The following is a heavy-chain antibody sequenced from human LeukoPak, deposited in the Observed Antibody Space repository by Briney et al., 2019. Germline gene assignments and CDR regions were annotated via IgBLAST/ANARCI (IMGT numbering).Heavy chain of an antibody. J-gene: IGHJ4*02. CDR2: ISSSMISI. CDR3: ARVYDVLTGGFDH. CDR1: GLLFGDF. V-gene: IGHV3-21*01. D-gene: IGHD3-9*01. Sequence: PGGSWGLSVASLGLLFGDFKWNWSGKAQGRGLGWFSFISSSMISIHYADSVQGRFTISRDNARNILYPQMNSLSAEDTAVYYCARVYDVLTGGFDHWGQGALVTVSS.